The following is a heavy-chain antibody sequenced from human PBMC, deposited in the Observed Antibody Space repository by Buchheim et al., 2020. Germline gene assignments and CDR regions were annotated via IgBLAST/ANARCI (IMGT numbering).Heavy chain of an antibody. CDR3: ARSVDTATDFDS. Sequence: QVQLQESGPGLVKPSETLSLTCTVSGGSVNSAGHYWSWIRQPPGKGLEWVGYIYSSGTTNSNPSLKSRVTMSTAASKNPFSLKLRSVTAADTAVYYCARSVDTATDFDSWGQGTL. J-gene: IGHJ4*02. D-gene: IGHD5-18*01. CDR2: IYSSGTT. V-gene: IGHV4-61*08. CDR1: GGSVNSAGHY.